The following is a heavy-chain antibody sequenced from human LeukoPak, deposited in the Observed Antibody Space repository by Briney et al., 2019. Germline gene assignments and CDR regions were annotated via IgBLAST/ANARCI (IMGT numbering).Heavy chain of an antibody. D-gene: IGHD2-2*02. CDR3: ARDPLLLGYCSSTSCYTNWFDP. CDR1: GFTFSSYA. CDR2: ISYDGSNK. J-gene: IGHJ5*02. V-gene: IGHV3-30-3*01. Sequence: GRSLRLSCAASGFTFSSYAMHWVRQAPGKGLEWVAVISYDGSNKYYADSVKGRFTIPRDNSKNTLYLQMNSLRAEDTAVYYCARDPLLLGYCSSTSCYTNWFDPWGQGTLVTVSS.